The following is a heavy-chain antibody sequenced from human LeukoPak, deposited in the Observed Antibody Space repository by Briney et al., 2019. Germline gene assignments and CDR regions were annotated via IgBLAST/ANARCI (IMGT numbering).Heavy chain of an antibody. CDR3: AKQSWELLFDY. CDR2: ISWNSGSI. Sequence: GRSLRLSCAASGFTSDDYAMHWVRHAPGKGLEWVSGISWNSGSIGYADSVKGRFTISRDNAKNSLYLQMNSLRAEDTALYYCAKQSWELLFDYWGQGTLVTVSS. J-gene: IGHJ4*02. V-gene: IGHV3-9*02. D-gene: IGHD1-26*01. CDR1: GFTSDDYA.